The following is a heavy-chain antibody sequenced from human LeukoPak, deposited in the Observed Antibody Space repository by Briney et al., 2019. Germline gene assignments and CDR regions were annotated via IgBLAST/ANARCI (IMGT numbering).Heavy chain of an antibody. CDR1: GDSVRSDS. D-gene: IGHD6-6*01. J-gene: IGHJ4*02. V-gene: IGHV4-59*02. CDR3: ARIIAGRLDF. Sequence: PSETLSLTCTVSGDSVRSDSWSWIRPAPGKGLEWIGDIYYSGDTNYDPSLKNRITISVDTSKNQFSLKMNSVTAADTAVYYCARIIAGRLDFWGQGTLVTVSS. CDR2: IYYSGDT.